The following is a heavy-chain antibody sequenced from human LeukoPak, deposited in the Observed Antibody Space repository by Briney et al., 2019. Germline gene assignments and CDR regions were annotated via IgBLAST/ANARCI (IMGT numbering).Heavy chain of an antibody. CDR1: GFTFSSFW. Sequence: GGSLRLSCAASGFTFSSFWMHWVRQAPGKGLVWVSRVSDDGSTTTYADSVKGRFTISRDNAKNTLYLQLNSLRPDDTAVYYCVRHNAARAFDIWGQGTMVIVSS. CDR3: VRHNAARAFDI. J-gene: IGHJ3*02. D-gene: IGHD1-1*01. V-gene: IGHV3-74*03. CDR2: VSDDGSTT.